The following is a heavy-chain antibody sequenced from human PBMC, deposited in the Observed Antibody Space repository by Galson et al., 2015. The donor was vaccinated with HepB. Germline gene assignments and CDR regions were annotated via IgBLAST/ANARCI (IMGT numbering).Heavy chain of an antibody. Sequence: SLRLSCAASGFTFSSYAMHWVRQAPGQGLEWVAVISYDGSNKYYADSVKGRFTISRDNSKNTLYLQMNSLRAEDTAVYYRARSYGYSSSWYLREEYYFDYWGQGTLVTVSS. J-gene: IGHJ4*02. CDR1: GFTFSSYA. V-gene: IGHV3-30*04. CDR2: ISYDGSNK. D-gene: IGHD6-13*01. CDR3: ARSYGYSSSWYLREEYYFDY.